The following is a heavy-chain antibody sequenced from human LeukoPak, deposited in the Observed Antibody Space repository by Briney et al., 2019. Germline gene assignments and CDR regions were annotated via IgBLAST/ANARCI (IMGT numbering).Heavy chain of an antibody. CDR1: GGTFTSYA. CDR2: IIPIFGTA. Sequence: SVKVSCKASGGTFTSYAISWVRQAPGQGLEWMGGIIPIFGTANYAQKFQGRVTITTDESTSTAYMELSSLRSEDTAVYYCARGRYSGYDPNWFDPWGQGTLVTGSS. J-gene: IGHJ5*02. V-gene: IGHV1-69*05. D-gene: IGHD5-12*01. CDR3: ARGRYSGYDPNWFDP.